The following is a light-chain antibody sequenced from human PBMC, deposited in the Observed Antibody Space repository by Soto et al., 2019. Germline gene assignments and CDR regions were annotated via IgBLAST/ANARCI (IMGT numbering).Light chain of an antibody. V-gene: IGKV1-39*01. CDR3: QQSNSITWT. J-gene: IGKJ1*01. CDR2: AAS. CDR1: QCISTY. Sequence: DIQMTQSPSSLSASVGDRVTITCRASQCISTYLNWYQQKPGKAPKVLIYAASSLQSGVPSRFSGSGSETDFTLTISSLQPEDFATYSCQQSNSITWTFGQGTKVEIK.